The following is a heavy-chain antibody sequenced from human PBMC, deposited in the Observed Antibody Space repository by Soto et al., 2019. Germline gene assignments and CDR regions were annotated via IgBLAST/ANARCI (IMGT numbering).Heavy chain of an antibody. J-gene: IGHJ6*02. Sequence: QVQLVESGGGVVQPGRSLRLSCAASGFTFSSYGMHWVRQAPGKGLEWVAVISYDGSNKYYADSVKGRFTISRDNSKNTLYLQMNSLRAEDTAVYYCAKPTHSYYYYGMDVWGQGTTVTVSS. CDR1: GFTFSSYG. V-gene: IGHV3-30*18. CDR3: AKPTHSYYYYGMDV. CDR2: ISYDGSNK.